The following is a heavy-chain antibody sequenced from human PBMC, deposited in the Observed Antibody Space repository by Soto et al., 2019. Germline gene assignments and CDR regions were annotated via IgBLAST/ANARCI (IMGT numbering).Heavy chain of an antibody. CDR1: GYSFTSYW. D-gene: IGHD6-13*01. V-gene: IGHV5-51*01. J-gene: IGHJ6*02. Sequence: HGESLKISCKGSGYSFTSYWIGWVRQMPEKGLEWMGIIYPGDSDTRYSPSFQGQVTISADKSISTAYLQWSSLKASDTAMYYCARTSAAGKYYYGMAVWGQGTTVTVSS. CDR2: IYPGDSDT. CDR3: ARTSAAGKYYYGMAV.